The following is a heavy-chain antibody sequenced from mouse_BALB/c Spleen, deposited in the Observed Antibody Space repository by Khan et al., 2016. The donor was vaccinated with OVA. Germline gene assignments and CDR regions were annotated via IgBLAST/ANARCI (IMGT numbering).Heavy chain of an antibody. Sequence: LEASGPGPVAPSQSLSITCTISGFSLTSYGVHWVRQPAGKGLEWLVVIWSDGRTTYNSALKSRLSISKDDYKSQVFLKVTRLQPDHTARYYSSRPVYPEYIDFWGAGTSVTVSS. D-gene: IGHD2-1*01. CDR1: GFSLTSYG. CDR3: SRPVYPEYIDF. J-gene: IGHJ1*01. CDR2: IWSDGRT. V-gene: IGHV2-6-1*01.